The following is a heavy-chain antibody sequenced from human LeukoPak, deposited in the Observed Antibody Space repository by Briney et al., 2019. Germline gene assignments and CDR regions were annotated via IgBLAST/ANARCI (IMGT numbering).Heavy chain of an antibody. Sequence: GGSLRLSCAASGFTFRNYGVHWVRQAPGKGLEWVAVISDGGSEKYYADSVKGRFTISGDNSRNTVYLQMNSLRPEDTAVYYCARGQDTAMAYVRGSFDYWGQGTLVTVSS. J-gene: IGHJ4*02. V-gene: IGHV3-30*03. CDR2: ISDGGSEK. CDR1: GFTFRNYG. CDR3: ARGQDTAMAYVRGSFDY. D-gene: IGHD5-18*01.